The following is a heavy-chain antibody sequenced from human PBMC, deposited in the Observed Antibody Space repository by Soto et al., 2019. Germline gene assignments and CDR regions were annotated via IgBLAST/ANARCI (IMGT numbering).Heavy chain of an antibody. CDR1: GFTFSDYY. J-gene: IGHJ6*02. Sequence: GGSLRLSCAASGFTFSDYYMSWIRQAPGKGLEWVSYISSSSSYTNYADSVKGRFTISRDNAKNSLYLQMNSLRAEDTAVYYCARDTYDILTGYYMVYYYSGMDVWGQGTTVTVSS. D-gene: IGHD3-9*01. CDR2: ISSSSSYT. CDR3: ARDTYDILTGYYMVYYYSGMDV. V-gene: IGHV3-11*06.